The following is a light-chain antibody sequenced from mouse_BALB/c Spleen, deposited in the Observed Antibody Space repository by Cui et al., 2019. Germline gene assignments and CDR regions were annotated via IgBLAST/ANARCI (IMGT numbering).Light chain of an antibody. Sequence: IVLTKSTAIMSASPGEKVTIYCSVSSRESYMYCYQQKPGSSPKPWIYRTSNLASGVPARFSGSGSGTSYSLTISSMAAEDAATYYCQQYHSYPFGAGTKLELK. V-gene: IGKV4-61*01. J-gene: IGKJ5*01. CDR3: QQYHSYP. CDR2: RTS. CDR1: SRESY.